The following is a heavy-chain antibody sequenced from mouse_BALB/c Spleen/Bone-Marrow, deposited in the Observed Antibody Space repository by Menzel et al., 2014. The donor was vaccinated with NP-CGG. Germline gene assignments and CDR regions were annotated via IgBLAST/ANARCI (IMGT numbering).Heavy chain of an antibody. CDR3: ARDSFLITRALDY. Sequence: VQVVESGPGLVAPSQSLSITCTVSGFSLTGYGVSWVRQPPGKGLGWLGMIWGDGSTDYNSALKSRLSISKDNSKSQVFLKVNSLQTEDTARYYCARDSFLITRALDYWGQGTSVTVSS. CDR1: GFSLTGYG. CDR2: IWGDGST. V-gene: IGHV2-6-7*01. D-gene: IGHD2-4*01. J-gene: IGHJ4*01.